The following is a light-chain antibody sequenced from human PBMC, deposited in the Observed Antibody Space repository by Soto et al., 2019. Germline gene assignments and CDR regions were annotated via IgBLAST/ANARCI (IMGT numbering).Light chain of an antibody. CDR1: QSASSY. V-gene: IGKV3-11*01. CDR2: DAS. J-gene: IGKJ1*01. Sequence: IVLTHSPATLCFSPGEIATLSCRASQSASSYLAWYQQKPGQAPRLLIYDASNRATGIPARFSGSGSGTDFTLTISSLEPEDFAVYYCQQRSNWSWTFGQGTKVDIK. CDR3: QQRSNWSWT.